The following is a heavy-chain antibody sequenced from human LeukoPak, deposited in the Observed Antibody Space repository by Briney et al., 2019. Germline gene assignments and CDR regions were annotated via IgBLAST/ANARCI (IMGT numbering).Heavy chain of an antibody. D-gene: IGHD6-6*01. CDR3: AKDGYIRQQHSSYVDY. V-gene: IGHV1-46*01. CDR2: INPSGGST. CDR1: GYTFTSYY. Sequence: GASVKVSCKASGYTFTSYYMHWVRQAPGQGLEWMGIINPSGGSTSYAQKFQGRVTMTRDTSTSTVYMELSSLRSEDTAVYYCAKDGYIRQQHSSYVDYWGQGTLVSVSS. J-gene: IGHJ4*02.